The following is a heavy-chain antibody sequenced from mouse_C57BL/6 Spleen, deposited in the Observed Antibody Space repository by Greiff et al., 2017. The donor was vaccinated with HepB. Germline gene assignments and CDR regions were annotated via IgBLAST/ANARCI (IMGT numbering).Heavy chain of an antibody. V-gene: IGHV1-47*01. CDR1: GYTFTTYP. Sequence: QVQLKESGAELVKPGASVKMSCKASGYTFTTYPIEWMKQNHGKSLEWIGNFHPYNDDTKYNEKFKGKATLTVEKSSSTVYLELSRLTSDDSAVYYCARSDYYGSSYWFAYWGQGTLVTVSA. D-gene: IGHD1-1*01. CDR3: ARSDYYGSSYWFAY. J-gene: IGHJ3*01. CDR2: FHPYNDDT.